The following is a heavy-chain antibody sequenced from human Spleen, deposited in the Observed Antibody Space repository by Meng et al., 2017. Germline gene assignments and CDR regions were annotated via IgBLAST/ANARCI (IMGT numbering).Heavy chain of an antibody. Sequence: EVQLVESGGRLVQPGGSLRLSCAASGFTFSRYWMHWVRQVPGQGLVWVSRINPDGSSTSYADSVKGRFTISRDNAKNTLYLQMTSLRAEDTAVYYCSKDYTGSDDYWGQGTLVTFSS. CDR2: INPDGSST. V-gene: IGHV3-74*01. CDR3: SKDYTGSDDY. J-gene: IGHJ4*02. D-gene: IGHD5-12*01. CDR1: GFTFSRYW.